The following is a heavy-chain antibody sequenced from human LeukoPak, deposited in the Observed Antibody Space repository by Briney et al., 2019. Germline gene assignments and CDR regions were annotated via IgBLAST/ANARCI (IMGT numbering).Heavy chain of an antibody. J-gene: IGHJ4*02. CDR2: IYYREST. Sequence: SETLSLTCTVSGGSISSGDYYWSWIRQHPGQGLEWIGYIYYRESTYYNPSLKSRVTISVDTSKNQFSLKLSSVTAADTAVYYCARLDYGDYMFDYWGQGTLVTVSS. D-gene: IGHD4-17*01. V-gene: IGHV4-31*03. CDR3: ARLDYGDYMFDY. CDR1: GGSISSGDYY.